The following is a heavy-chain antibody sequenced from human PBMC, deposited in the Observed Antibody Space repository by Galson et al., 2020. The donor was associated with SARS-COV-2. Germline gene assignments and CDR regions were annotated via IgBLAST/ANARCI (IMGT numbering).Heavy chain of an antibody. CDR1: AFTWRRYA. CDR2: ISYDGSNK. J-gene: IGHJ4*02. V-gene: IGHV3-30*04. D-gene: IGHD3-10*01. Sequence: GGSLRLDNAGTAFTWRRYARHWVSQAPGKGLERVAVISYDGSNKYYAESVKGRFTISRDNSKNTLYLQMNSLRAEDTAVYYCARTTSEAKLLWFGELYPTPFDYWGQGTLVTVSS. CDR3: ARTTSEAKLLWFGELYPTPFDY.